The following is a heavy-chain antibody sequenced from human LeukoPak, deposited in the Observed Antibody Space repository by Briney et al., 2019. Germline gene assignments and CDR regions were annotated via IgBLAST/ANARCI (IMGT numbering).Heavy chain of an antibody. Sequence: PGGSLRLSCAASGFIFTNYFMSWVRQAPGKGLEWVASINHNGNVNYYVDSVKGRFTTSRDNAKNTLYLQMNTLRAEDTGVYYCARDLSITSRKSIVGYWGQGTLVTVSS. D-gene: IGHD1-20*01. CDR3: ARDLSITSRKSIVGY. CDR1: GFIFTNYF. J-gene: IGHJ4*02. V-gene: IGHV3-7*01. CDR2: INHNGNVN.